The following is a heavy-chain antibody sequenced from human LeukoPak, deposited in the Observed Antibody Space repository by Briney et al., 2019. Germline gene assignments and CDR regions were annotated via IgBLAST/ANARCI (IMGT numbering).Heavy chain of an antibody. CDR2: ISAYNGNT. J-gene: IGHJ4*02. CDR1: GYTFTSYG. D-gene: IGHD6-19*01. Sequence: GASVKVSCKASGYTFTSYGISWVRQAPGQGLEWMGWISAYNGNTNYAQKLQGRVTMTTDTSTSTAYMELRSLRSDDTAVYYCARASKIAVAGTDFDYWGQGTLVTVSS. CDR3: ARASKIAVAGTDFDY. V-gene: IGHV1-18*01.